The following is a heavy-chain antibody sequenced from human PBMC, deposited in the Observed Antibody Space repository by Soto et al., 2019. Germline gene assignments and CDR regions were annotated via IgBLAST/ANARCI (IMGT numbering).Heavy chain of an antibody. CDR1: GFTFSSYA. V-gene: IGHV3-30-3*01. Sequence: GGSLRLSCAPSGFTFSSYAMHWVRQAPGKGLECVAVISYDGSNKFYRDSVKGRFTISRDNSKNTLYLQINSLRYEDTAVYYCARGDREDIAVVVGARPGEYGVDVWGQGTTVTVSS. D-gene: IGHD2-15*01. J-gene: IGHJ6*02. CDR3: ARGDREDIAVVVGARPGEYGVDV. CDR2: ISYDGSNK.